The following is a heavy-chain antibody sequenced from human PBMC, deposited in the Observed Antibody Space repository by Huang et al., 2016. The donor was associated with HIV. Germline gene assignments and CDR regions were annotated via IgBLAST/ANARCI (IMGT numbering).Heavy chain of an antibody. Sequence: QVLLVQSGAEVRKPGSSVKVSCTAFGGTFSGYAISWVRQAPGQGLEWMGGNNPILGTANYTQKFQGRVTITVDESTNTGYMELTRLTSEDTAVYYCARTAYSYGFRQGYNWFDPWGQGTPVTVSS. CDR3: ARTAYSYGFRQGYNWFDP. D-gene: IGHD5-18*01. V-gene: IGHV1-69*13. CDR2: NNPILGTA. CDR1: GGTFSGYA. J-gene: IGHJ5*02.